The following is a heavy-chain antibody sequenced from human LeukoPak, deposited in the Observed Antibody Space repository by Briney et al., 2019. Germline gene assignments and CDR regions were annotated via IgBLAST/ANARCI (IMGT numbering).Heavy chain of an antibody. V-gene: IGHV4-34*01. Sequence: SETLSLTCAVYGGSFSGYYWSWIRQPPGKGLEWIGEINHSGSTNYNPSLKSRVTISVDTSKNQFSLKLSSVTAADTAVYYCARDYPDYYDSSGYPQPAYYFDCWGQGTLVTVSS. CDR3: ARDYPDYYDSSGYPQPAYYFDC. CDR1: GGSFSGYY. D-gene: IGHD3-22*01. J-gene: IGHJ4*02. CDR2: INHSGST.